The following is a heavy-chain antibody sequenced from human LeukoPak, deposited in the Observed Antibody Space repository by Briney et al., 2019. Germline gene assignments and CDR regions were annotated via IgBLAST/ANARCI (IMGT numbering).Heavy chain of an antibody. CDR1: GVSISSRSHY. J-gene: IGHJ5*02. D-gene: IGHD3-10*01. CDR2: LYSSGST. CDR3: ASAPSVFGSGSFYNEKGFDP. V-gene: IGHV4-39*01. Sequence: SETLSLTCTVSGVSISSRSHYWGWIRQPPGKGLEWIGSLYSSGSTYHNPALKSRVTIFVDTSKNQFSLKLSSVTAADSAVYSCASAPSVFGSGSFYNEKGFDPWGQGALVIVSS.